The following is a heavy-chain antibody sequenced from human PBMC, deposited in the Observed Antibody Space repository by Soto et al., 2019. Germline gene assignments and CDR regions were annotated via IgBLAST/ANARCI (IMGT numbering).Heavy chain of an antibody. CDR3: ARVYRWYYYMDV. Sequence: SETLSLTCAVYGGSFSGYYWSWIRQPPGKGLEWIGEINHSGSTNYNPSLKSRVTISVDTSKNQFSLKLSSVTAADTAVYYCARVYRWYYYMDVWGKGPRSPSP. V-gene: IGHV4-34*01. CDR2: INHSGST. J-gene: IGHJ6*03. CDR1: GGSFSGYY.